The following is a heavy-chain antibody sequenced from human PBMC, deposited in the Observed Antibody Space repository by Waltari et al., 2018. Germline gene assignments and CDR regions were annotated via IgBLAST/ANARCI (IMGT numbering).Heavy chain of an antibody. V-gene: IGHV4-39*07. Sequence: QLQLQESGPGLVKPSETLSLTCTVSGGSISSSSYYWGWLRQPPGKGLEWIGSIYYSGSTYYNPSLKSRVTISVDTSKNQFSLKLSSVTAADTAVYYCARDTYYYDSSGYYPVDWGQGTLVTVSS. CDR3: ARDTYYYDSSGYYPVD. CDR2: IYYSGST. CDR1: GGSISSSSYY. J-gene: IGHJ1*01. D-gene: IGHD3-22*01.